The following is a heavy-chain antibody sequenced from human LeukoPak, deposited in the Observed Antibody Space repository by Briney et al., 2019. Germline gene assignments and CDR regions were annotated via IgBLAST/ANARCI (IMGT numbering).Heavy chain of an antibody. CDR3: ARSVSSTSWEFDY. J-gene: IGHJ4*02. CDR2: ISGSGGST. V-gene: IGHV3-23*01. D-gene: IGHD2-2*01. Sequence: GGSLRLSCAASGFTFSSYAMSWVRQAPGKGLEWVSAISGSGGSTYYADSVKGRFTISRDNAKNSLYLQMNSLRAEDTAVYYCARSVSSTSWEFDYWGQGTLVTVSS. CDR1: GFTFSSYA.